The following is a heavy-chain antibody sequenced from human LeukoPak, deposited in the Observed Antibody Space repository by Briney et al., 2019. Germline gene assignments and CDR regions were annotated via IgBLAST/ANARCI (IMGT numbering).Heavy chain of an antibody. CDR2: ISAYNGNT. Sequence: GASVKASCKASGYTFTSYGISWVRQAPGQGLEWMGWISAYNGNTNYAQKLQGRVTMTTDTSTSTAYMELRSLRSDDTAVYYCARDDSSSWYGAPDYWGQGTLATVSS. J-gene: IGHJ4*02. V-gene: IGHV1-18*01. D-gene: IGHD6-13*01. CDR1: GYTFTSYG. CDR3: ARDDSSSWYGAPDY.